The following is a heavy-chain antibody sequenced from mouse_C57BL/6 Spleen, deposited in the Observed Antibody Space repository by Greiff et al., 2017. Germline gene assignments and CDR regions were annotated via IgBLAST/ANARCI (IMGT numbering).Heavy chain of an antibody. V-gene: IGHV1-82*01. Sequence: QVQLQQSGPELVKPGASVKISCKASGYAFSSSWMNWVKQRPGTGLEWIGRIYPGDGDTNYNGKFKGKATLTADKSSSTAYMQLSSLTSEDSAVYFCARSGSSYDYAMDYWGQGTSVTVSS. D-gene: IGHD1-1*01. CDR2: IYPGDGDT. CDR1: GYAFSSSW. J-gene: IGHJ4*01. CDR3: ARSGSSYDYAMDY.